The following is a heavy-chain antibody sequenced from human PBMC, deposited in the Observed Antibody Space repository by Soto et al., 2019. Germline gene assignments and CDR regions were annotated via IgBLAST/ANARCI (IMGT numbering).Heavy chain of an antibody. CDR3: ARSSTSRLRNRAFDI. D-gene: IGHD3-16*01. J-gene: IGHJ3*02. CDR1: GYTFTSYD. Sequence: ASVKVSCKASGYTFTSYDINWVRQATGQGHEWMGWMNPNSGNTGYAQKFQGRVTMTRNTSISTAYMELSSLRSEDTAVYYCARSSTSRLRNRAFDIWGQGTMVTVSS. CDR2: MNPNSGNT. V-gene: IGHV1-8*01.